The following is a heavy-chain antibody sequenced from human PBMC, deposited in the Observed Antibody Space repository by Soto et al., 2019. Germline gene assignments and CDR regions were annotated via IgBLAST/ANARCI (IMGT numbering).Heavy chain of an antibody. CDR2: MNPNSGNT. Sequence: APVKVSCKASGYTFTSYDINWVRQATGQGLEWMGWMNPNSGNTGYAQKFQGRVTMTRNTSISTAYMELSSLRSEDTAVYYCARGPVLRFLEWFTQTDNWFDPWGQGTLVTVSS. D-gene: IGHD3-3*01. CDR1: GYTFTSYD. CDR3: ARGPVLRFLEWFTQTDNWFDP. V-gene: IGHV1-8*01. J-gene: IGHJ5*02.